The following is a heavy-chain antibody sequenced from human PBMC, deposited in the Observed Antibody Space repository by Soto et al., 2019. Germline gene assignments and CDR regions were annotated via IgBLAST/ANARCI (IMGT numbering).Heavy chain of an antibody. Sequence: EVRLFESGGGIVQPGGSLRLSCAASGFTFGNYAMTWVRQAPGKGLECVSRISGSGGGTYYADSVKVRFTISRDNSENPLDLHLNSLRVEDTAISYCARLPHRYDAVTGPGYWGQGAMVTVAS. CDR1: GFTFGNYA. D-gene: IGHD3-9*01. V-gene: IGHV3-23*01. CDR3: ARLPHRYDAVTGPGY. CDR2: ISGSGGGT. J-gene: IGHJ4*02.